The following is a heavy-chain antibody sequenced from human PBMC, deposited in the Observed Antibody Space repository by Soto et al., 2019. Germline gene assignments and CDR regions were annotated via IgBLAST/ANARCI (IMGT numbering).Heavy chain of an antibody. CDR3: ARRVWVGYCSGGSCHDVFDI. J-gene: IGHJ3*02. CDR1: GGSISSYY. D-gene: IGHD2-15*01. Sequence: SETLSLTCTVSGGSISSYYWSWIRQPPGKGLEWIGYIYYSGSTNYNPSLKSRVTLSVDTSKNQFSLKLSSVTAADTAVYYCARRVWVGYCSGGSCHDVFDICGQGTLVTVS. CDR2: IYYSGST. V-gene: IGHV4-59*12.